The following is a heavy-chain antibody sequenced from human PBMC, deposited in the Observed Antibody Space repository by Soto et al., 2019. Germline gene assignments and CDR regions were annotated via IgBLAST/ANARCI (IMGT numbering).Heavy chain of an antibody. J-gene: IGHJ4*02. CDR1: GFMFTNHG. CDR2: IWSDGNT. D-gene: IGHD3-10*01. V-gene: IGHV3-33*01. CDR3: VRSGDYRSGSYWYFFDY. Sequence: GGSLRLSCAASGFMFTNHGMHWVRQAPGKGLEWVAVIWSDGNTHYADSVKGRFTISRDNAKNSLFLQLNSLRAEDTALYYCVRSGDYRSGSYWYFFDYWGQGALVTVSS.